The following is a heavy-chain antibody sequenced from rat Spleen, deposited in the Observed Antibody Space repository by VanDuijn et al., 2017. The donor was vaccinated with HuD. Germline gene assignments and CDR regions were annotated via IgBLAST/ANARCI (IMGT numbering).Heavy chain of an antibody. D-gene: IGHD1-7*01. J-gene: IGHJ2*01. CDR3: TRLTGLFDY. V-gene: IGHV2-13*01. CDR1: GFSLTSYD. Sequence: QVQLKESGPGLVQPSQTLSLTCTVSGFSLTSYDMHWVRQPPGKGLEWLGVIWGNGNTHYNSALKSRLSISRDTSKSQVFLKMNSLQTEDTAIYFCTRLTGLFDYWGQGVMVTVSS. CDR2: IWGNGNT.